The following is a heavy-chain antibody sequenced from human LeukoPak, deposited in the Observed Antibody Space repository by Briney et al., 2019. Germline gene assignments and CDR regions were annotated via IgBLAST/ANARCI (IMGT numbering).Heavy chain of an antibody. D-gene: IGHD2-21*02. CDR1: GGSISSYY. J-gene: IGHJ5*02. CDR3: ARFYCGGDCCSPDWFDP. Sequence: PSETLSLTCTVSGGSISSYYWSWIRQPPGKGLEWIGYIYYSGSTNYNPSLKSRVTISVDTSKNQFSLKLSSVTAADTAVYYCARFYCGGDCCSPDWFDPWGQGTLVTVSS. CDR2: IYYSGST. V-gene: IGHV4-59*01.